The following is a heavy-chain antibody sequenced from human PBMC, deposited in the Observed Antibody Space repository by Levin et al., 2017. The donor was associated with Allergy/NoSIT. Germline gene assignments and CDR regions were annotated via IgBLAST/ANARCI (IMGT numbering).Heavy chain of an antibody. CDR2: IYYSGST. J-gene: IGHJ2*01. Sequence: PGGSLRLSCTVPGGSISSYYWSWIRQPPGKGLEWIGYIYYSGSTNYNPSLKSRVTISVDTSKNQFSLKLSSVTAADTAVYYCARGYSTLDWYFDLWGRGTLVTVSS. V-gene: IGHV4-59*01. D-gene: IGHD6-13*01. CDR3: ARGYSTLDWYFDL. CDR1: GGSISSYY.